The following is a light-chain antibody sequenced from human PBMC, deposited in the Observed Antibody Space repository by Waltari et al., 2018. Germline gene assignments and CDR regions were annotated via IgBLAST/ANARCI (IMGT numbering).Light chain of an antibody. CDR1: NIGSKN. V-gene: IGLV3-9*01. Sequence: SYELTQPLSVSVALGQTARMTCGGTNIGSKNVHWDRQKPGPAPGLVSYRDSNRPSGIPERCAGSNSGNTATLTISRAQAGDEADFYCQVWDSNTAVFGGGTKLTVL. CDR2: RDS. J-gene: IGLJ2*01. CDR3: QVWDSNTAV.